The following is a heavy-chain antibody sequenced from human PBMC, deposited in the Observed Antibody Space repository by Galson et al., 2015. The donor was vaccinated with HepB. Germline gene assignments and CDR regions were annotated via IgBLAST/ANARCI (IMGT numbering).Heavy chain of an antibody. CDR2: ISWNSGTK. V-gene: IGHV3-9*01. CDR1: GFSFDDYA. J-gene: IGHJ4*02. Sequence: SLRLSCAASGFSFDDYAMHWVRQAPGKGLEWVSAISWNSGTKGYVDSVQGRFTISRDNATSFLYLEMNSLRAEDTALYYCAKDLTGYCSTTSCYGTYTALDFWGQGTLVTVSS. CDR3: AKDLTGYCSTTSCYGTYTALDF. D-gene: IGHD2-2*01.